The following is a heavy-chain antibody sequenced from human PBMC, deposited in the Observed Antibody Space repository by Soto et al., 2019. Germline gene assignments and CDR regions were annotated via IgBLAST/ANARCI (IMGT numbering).Heavy chain of an antibody. D-gene: IGHD2-15*01. Sequence: GGSLRLSCAASGFTFSGSSMHWVRYATGKRQEWVGRIRSKANSYATAYAASVKGRFTISRDDSKNTAYLQMNSLKTEDTAVYYCTNTMTPPSGGGVWGQGTTVTVSS. V-gene: IGHV3-73*01. CDR3: TNTMTPPSGGGV. CDR1: GFTFSGSS. J-gene: IGHJ6*02. CDR2: IRSKANSYAT.